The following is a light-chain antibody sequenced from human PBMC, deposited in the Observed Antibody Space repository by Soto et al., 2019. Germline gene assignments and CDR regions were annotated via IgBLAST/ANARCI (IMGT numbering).Light chain of an antibody. V-gene: IGLV3-1*01. Sequence: SYELTQPPSVSVSPGQTASITCSGDKLGDKFTCWYQQKPGQPPVLLIYQDTRRPSGIPERFSGSNSGNTTTLTISGTQAMDEADYYCQAWDSVSDVVFGGGTKLTVL. CDR3: QAWDSVSDVV. CDR2: QDT. CDR1: KLGDKF. J-gene: IGLJ2*01.